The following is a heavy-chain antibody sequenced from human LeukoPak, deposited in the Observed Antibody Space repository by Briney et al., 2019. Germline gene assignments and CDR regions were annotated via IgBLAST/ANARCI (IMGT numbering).Heavy chain of an antibody. Sequence: PSETLSLTCAVSGGSISSGGYSWSWIRQPPGKGLEWIGYIYHSGSTYYNPSLKSRVTISVDTSKNQFSLKLSSVTAADTAVYYCARGANTLTSNAFDIWGQGTMVTVSS. D-gene: IGHD4-17*01. J-gene: IGHJ3*02. CDR2: IYHSGST. CDR3: ARGANTLTSNAFDI. V-gene: IGHV4-30-2*01. CDR1: GGSISSGGYS.